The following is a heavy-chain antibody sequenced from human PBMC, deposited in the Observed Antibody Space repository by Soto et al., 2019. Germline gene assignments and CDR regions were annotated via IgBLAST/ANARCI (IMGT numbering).Heavy chain of an antibody. J-gene: IGHJ5*02. V-gene: IGHV3-33*01. CDR3: ARDYCSGGSCPLGS. D-gene: IGHD2-15*01. CDR2: IWYDGSNK. Sequence: GGSLRLSCAASGFTFSSYGMHWVRQAPGKGLEWVAVIWYDGSNKYYADSVKGRFTISRDNSKNTLYLQMNSLRAEDTAVYYCARDYCSGGSCPLGSWGQGTLVTVSS. CDR1: GFTFSSYG.